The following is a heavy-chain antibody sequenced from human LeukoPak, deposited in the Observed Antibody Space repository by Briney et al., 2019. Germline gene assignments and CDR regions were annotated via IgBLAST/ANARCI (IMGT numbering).Heavy chain of an antibody. D-gene: IGHD1-14*01. CDR1: GFTVSSNY. CDR2: MYSGGSA. CDR3: ARGTGYGVFDY. J-gene: IGHJ4*02. Sequence: GGSLRLSCAASGFTVSSNYMSWVRQAPVKGLEWVSVMYSGGSAYYADSVKGRFTISRDNSKNTLYLQMNSLRADDTAVYYCARGTGYGVFDYWGQGTLVTVSS. V-gene: IGHV3-66*01.